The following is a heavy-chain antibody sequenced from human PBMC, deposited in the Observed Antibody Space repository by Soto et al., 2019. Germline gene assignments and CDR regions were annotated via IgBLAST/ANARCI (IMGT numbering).Heavy chain of an antibody. Sequence: QVQLVQSGGEVKKPGASVKVSCKASGYTFTNYGISWVRQAPGQGLEWMGWINVYNGNTKYAQKVPGRVTTTTDTAKSKAYKELRSLRSDDTAVYYCARGVGSGSYYNQYNWFDPWGQGTLVTVSS. V-gene: IGHV1-18*01. CDR2: INVYNGNT. CDR1: GYTFTNYG. CDR3: ARGVGSGSYYNQYNWFDP. J-gene: IGHJ5*02. D-gene: IGHD3-10*01.